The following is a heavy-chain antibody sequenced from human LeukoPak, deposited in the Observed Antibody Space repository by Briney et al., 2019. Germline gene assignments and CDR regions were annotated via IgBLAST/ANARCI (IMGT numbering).Heavy chain of an antibody. D-gene: IGHD1-26*01. J-gene: IGHJ4*02. V-gene: IGHV4-59*01. CDR1: SVSISSYY. CDR3: AREQWGLVDY. Sequence: SETLSLTCTVCSVSISSYYWNWLRQPPGKGLEGLGCVYSSGTTNYHPSLKSRPTISVDTSKKQFSPKLSSVTAADTAVYYCAREQWGLVDYWGQGILVTVSS. CDR2: VYSSGTT.